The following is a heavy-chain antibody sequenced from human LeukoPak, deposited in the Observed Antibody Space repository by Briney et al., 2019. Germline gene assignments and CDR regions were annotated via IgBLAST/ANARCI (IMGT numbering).Heavy chain of an antibody. Sequence: PSETLSLTCTVSGGSISSYYWSWIRQPPGKGLEWIGCIYYSGSTNYNPSLKSRVTISVDTSKNQFSLKLSSVTAADTAVYYCARGGRRELRCSSTSCYPSMTNWFDPWGQGTLVTVSS. CDR3: ARGGRRELRCSSTSCYPSMTNWFDP. J-gene: IGHJ5*02. CDR1: GGSISSYY. V-gene: IGHV4-59*01. D-gene: IGHD2-2*01. CDR2: IYYSGST.